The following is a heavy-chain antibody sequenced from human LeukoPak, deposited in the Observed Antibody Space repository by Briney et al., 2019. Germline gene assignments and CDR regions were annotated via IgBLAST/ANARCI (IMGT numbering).Heavy chain of an antibody. Sequence: GGSLRLSCAASGFTFSSYAMHWVRQAPGKGLEWVAVISYDGSNKYYADSVKGRFTISRDNSKNTLYLQMNSLRAEDTAVYYCASALWFAGYYFDYWGQGTLVTVSS. CDR2: ISYDGSNK. J-gene: IGHJ4*02. V-gene: IGHV3-30*04. CDR3: ASALWFAGYYFDY. D-gene: IGHD3-10*01. CDR1: GFTFSSYA.